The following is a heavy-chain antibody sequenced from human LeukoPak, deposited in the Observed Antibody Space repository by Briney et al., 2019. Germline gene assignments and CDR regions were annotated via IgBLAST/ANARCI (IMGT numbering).Heavy chain of an antibody. J-gene: IGHJ3*02. D-gene: IGHD4-23*01. CDR3: AREGGEDYGGSGAFDI. Sequence: ASVKVSCKASGGTFSSYAISWVRQAPGQGLEWMGGIIPIFGTANYAQKFQGRVTITADESTSTAYMELSSLRSEDTAVYYCAREGGEDYGGSGAFDIWGQGTMVTVSS. CDR1: GGTFSSYA. V-gene: IGHV1-69*13. CDR2: IIPIFGTA.